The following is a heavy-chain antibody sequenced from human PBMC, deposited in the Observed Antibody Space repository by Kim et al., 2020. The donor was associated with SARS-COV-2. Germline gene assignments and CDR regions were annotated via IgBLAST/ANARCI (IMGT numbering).Heavy chain of an antibody. CDR3: ARTSYYDSSGYYDAYDI. CDR1: GYTFSNYA. D-gene: IGHD3-22*01. V-gene: IGHV1-18*01. CDR2: ISAYNGNT. Sequence: ASVKVSCKASGYTFSNYAITWVRQAPGQGLEWLGWISAYNGNTNYAQKLQGRVNMTTDTSTDTAYMEVRSLRSDDTAVYYCARTSYYDSSGYYDAYDIWGQGTMVTVSS. J-gene: IGHJ3*02.